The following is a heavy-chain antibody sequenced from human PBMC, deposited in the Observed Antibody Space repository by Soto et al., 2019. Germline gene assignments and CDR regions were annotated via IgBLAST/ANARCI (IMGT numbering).Heavy chain of an antibody. Sequence: GSLRLSCAASGFTFSSYAMSWVRQAPGKGLEWVSAISGSGGSTYYADSVKGRFTISRDNSKNTLYLQMNSLRAEDTAVYYCAKRPTDLYYDSSGYPDYWGQGTLVTVSS. CDR1: GFTFSSYA. CDR2: ISGSGGST. J-gene: IGHJ4*02. D-gene: IGHD3-22*01. V-gene: IGHV3-23*01. CDR3: AKRPTDLYYDSSGYPDY.